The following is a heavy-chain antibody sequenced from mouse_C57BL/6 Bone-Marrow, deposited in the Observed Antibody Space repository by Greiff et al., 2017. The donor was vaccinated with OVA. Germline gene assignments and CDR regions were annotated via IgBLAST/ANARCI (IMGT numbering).Heavy chain of an antibody. Sequence: QVQLQQPGAELVMPGASVKLSCTASGYTFTSYWMHWVKQRPGQGLEWIGEIDPSDSYTNSNQKFKGKSTLTVAKSSSPAYLQLSMLTSEDSALYNGARRDNSCDMYYAMGYWGQRASVTASS. J-gene: IGHJ4*01. CDR2: IDPSDSYT. V-gene: IGHV1-69*01. CDR3: ARRDNSCDMYYAMGY. CDR1: GYTFTSYW. D-gene: IGHD3-3*01.